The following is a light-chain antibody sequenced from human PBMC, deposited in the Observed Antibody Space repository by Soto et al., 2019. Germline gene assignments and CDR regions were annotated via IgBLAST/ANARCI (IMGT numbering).Light chain of an antibody. CDR2: DVS. CDR3: NSDANSIVI. CDR1: SSDVGGYNY. J-gene: IGLJ2*01. Sequence: QSVLTQPASVSGSPGQSITISCTGSSSDVGGYNYVSWYQQYPGEAPRLIIYDVSDRPSGISNRFSGSKSGNTASLTISGLQAEDEAHYYCNSDANSIVIFGGGTKVTVI. V-gene: IGLV2-14*01.